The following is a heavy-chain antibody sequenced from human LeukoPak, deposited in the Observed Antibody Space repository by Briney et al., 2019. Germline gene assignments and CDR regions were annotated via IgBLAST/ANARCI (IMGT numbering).Heavy chain of an antibody. CDR3: AREMYSSSPRPFDI. D-gene: IGHD6-13*01. CDR1: GGSFSGYY. J-gene: IGHJ3*02. V-gene: IGHV4-34*01. Sequence: SETLSLTCAVYGGSFSGYYWSWIRQPPGKGLEWIGEINHSGSTNYNPSLKSRVTISVDTSKNQFSLNLSSVTAADTAVYYCAREMYSSSPRPFDIWGQGTMVTVSS. CDR2: INHSGST.